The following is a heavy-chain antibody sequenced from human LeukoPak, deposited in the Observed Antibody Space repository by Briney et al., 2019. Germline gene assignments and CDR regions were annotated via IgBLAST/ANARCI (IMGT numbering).Heavy chain of an antibody. CDR1: GFTFASYA. D-gene: IGHD3-10*01. CDR2: INSNGGST. V-gene: IGHV3-23*01. Sequence: GGSLRLSCAASGFTFASYAMTCVRQAPGKGLEWVSAINSNGGSTCYAGSVKGRFTISRDNSKNTLFLQMNSLRAEDTALYYCAKYLYTSGSFYDYWGQGALVTVSS. J-gene: IGHJ4*02. CDR3: AKYLYTSGSFYDY.